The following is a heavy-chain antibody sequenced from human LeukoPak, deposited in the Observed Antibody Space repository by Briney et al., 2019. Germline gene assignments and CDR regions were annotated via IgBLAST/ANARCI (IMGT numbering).Heavy chain of an antibody. D-gene: IGHD6-6*01. V-gene: IGHV3-30*02. CDR1: GFTFSSYG. Sequence: GGSLRLSCAASGFTFSSYGMHWVRQAPGKGLEWVAFIRYDGSNKYYADSVKGRFTISRDNSKNTMSLQMNSLRADDTAVYYCARDREAARPGWFDPWGQGTLVTVSS. J-gene: IGHJ5*02. CDR2: IRYDGSNK. CDR3: ARDREAARPGWFDP.